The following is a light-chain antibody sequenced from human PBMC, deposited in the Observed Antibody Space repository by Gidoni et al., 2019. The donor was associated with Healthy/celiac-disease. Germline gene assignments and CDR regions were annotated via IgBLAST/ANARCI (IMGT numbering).Light chain of an antibody. CDR1: QSVNSN. CDR3: QQYDNWPRT. CDR2: GAS. Sequence: EIVMTQSPATLSVSPGERATLYCRASQSVNSNLAWYQQKPGQAPRLLIYGASTRATGIPARFSSSVSGTEFTLTISSLQSEDFAVYYCQQYDNWPRTFGQGTKLEIK. V-gene: IGKV3-15*01. J-gene: IGKJ2*01.